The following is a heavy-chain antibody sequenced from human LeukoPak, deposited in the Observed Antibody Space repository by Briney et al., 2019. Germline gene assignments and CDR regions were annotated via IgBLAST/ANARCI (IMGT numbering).Heavy chain of an antibody. Sequence: PGRSLRLSCAASGFTVSSNYMSWVRQAPGKGLGWGSVIYSGGTTYYADSVKGRFTISRDNSKNTLYLQMHSLRAEDTAVFYCARVQGTIGDEKSNFDYWGQGTLVTVS. D-gene: IGHD2-8*01. CDR2: IYSGGTT. CDR3: ARVQGTIGDEKSNFDY. CDR1: GFTVSSNY. J-gene: IGHJ4*02. V-gene: IGHV3-66*01.